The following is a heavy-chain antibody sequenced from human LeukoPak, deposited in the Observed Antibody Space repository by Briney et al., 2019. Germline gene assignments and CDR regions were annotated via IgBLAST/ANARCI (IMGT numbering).Heavy chain of an antibody. CDR3: ARLPRGYSYGYRETFFDP. Sequence: PSETLSLTCAVYGGSFYGGSFSGYYWSWIRQPPEKGLEWIGEINHSGSTNYNPSFKSRVTISVDTSKNQFSLKLSSVTAADTAVYYCARLPRGYSYGYRETFFDPWGQGTLVTVSS. J-gene: IGHJ5*02. V-gene: IGHV4-34*01. D-gene: IGHD5-18*01. CDR1: GGSFSGYY. CDR2: INHSGST.